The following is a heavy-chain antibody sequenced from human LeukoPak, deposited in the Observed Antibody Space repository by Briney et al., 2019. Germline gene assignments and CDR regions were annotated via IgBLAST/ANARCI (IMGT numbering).Heavy chain of an antibody. CDR2: INPSGGST. CDR3: ARDRRVVVILDY. Sequence: ASVKVSCKASGYTFTSYYMHWVRQAPGQGLEWMGIINPSGGSTSYAQKFQGRVTKTRDTSTSTVYMELSSLRSEDTAVYYCARDRRVVVILDYWGQGTLVTVSS. V-gene: IGHV1-46*01. CDR1: GYTFTSYY. D-gene: IGHD2-15*01. J-gene: IGHJ4*02.